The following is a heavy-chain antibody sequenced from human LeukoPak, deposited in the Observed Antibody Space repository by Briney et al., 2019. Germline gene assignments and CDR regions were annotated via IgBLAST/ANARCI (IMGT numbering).Heavy chain of an antibody. V-gene: IGHV3-23*01. Sequence: PGGSLRLSCAASGFTFSSYAMSWVRQAPGKGLEWVSAISGSGGSTYYADSLKGRFTISRDNSKNTLDLQMNSLGDEYTAVYYCAKSYYDFWSGYSNWGQGTLVTVSS. J-gene: IGHJ4*02. D-gene: IGHD3-3*01. CDR2: ISGSGGST. CDR3: AKSYYDFWSGYSN. CDR1: GFTFSSYA.